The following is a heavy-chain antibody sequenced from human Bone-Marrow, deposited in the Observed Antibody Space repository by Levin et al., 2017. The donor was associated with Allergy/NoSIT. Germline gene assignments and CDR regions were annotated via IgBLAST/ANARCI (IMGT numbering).Heavy chain of an antibody. D-gene: IGHD2-15*01. Sequence: SETLSLTCAVYGGSFSGYYWSWIRQPPGKGLEWIGEITHSGSTIYNPSLKSRVAISGDTSKNQFSLKLSSVTAADTAVYHCARENLYCSFGSCYGGVFEYWGQGTLVTVSS. J-gene: IGHJ4*02. CDR2: ITHSGST. V-gene: IGHV4-34*01. CDR1: GGSFSGYY. CDR3: ARENLYCSFGSCYGGVFEY.